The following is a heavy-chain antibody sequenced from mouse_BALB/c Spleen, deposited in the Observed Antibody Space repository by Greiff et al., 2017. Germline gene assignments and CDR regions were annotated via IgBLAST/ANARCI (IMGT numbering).Heavy chain of an antibody. V-gene: IGHV5-6-5*01. D-gene: IGHD2-3*01. CDR1: GFTFSSYA. CDR2: ISSGGST. CDR3: ARGRRDGYIAY. J-gene: IGHJ3*01. Sequence: EVKLVESGGGLVKPGGSLKLSCAASGFTFSSYAMSWVRQTPEKRLEWVASISSGGSTYYPDSVKGLFTISRDNARNILYLQMSSLRSEDTAMYYCARGRRDGYIAYWGQGTLVTVSA.